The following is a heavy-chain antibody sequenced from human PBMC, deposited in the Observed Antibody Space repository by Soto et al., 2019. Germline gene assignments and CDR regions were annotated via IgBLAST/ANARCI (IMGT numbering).Heavy chain of an antibody. J-gene: IGHJ4*02. V-gene: IGHV3-21*01. Sequence: EVQLVESGGGLVKPGGSLRLSCEASGFTFSSYSMNWVRQAPGKGLEWVSSISSSSSYIYYADSVKGRFTISRDNAKNSLYLQMNSLRAEDTAVYYCARDEPNYDFWSGQDYWGQGTLVTVSS. CDR3: ARDEPNYDFWSGQDY. D-gene: IGHD3-3*01. CDR1: GFTFSSYS. CDR2: ISSSSSYI.